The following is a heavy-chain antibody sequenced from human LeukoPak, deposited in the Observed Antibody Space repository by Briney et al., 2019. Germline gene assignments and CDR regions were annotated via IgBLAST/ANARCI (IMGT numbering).Heavy chain of an antibody. CDR3: ATHCSGAACFDY. CDR2: INPNNGDT. J-gene: IGHJ4*02. D-gene: IGHD2-15*01. V-gene: IGHV1-2*02. Sequence: ASVKVSCKASGYTFIDYSIHWLGQPPGQGLEWMGEINPNNGDTNFAPEFQGRVTMTRDTSITTAFMELSSLRYADTAIYYCATHCSGAACFDYWGQGTLVTVSS. CDR1: GYTFIDYS.